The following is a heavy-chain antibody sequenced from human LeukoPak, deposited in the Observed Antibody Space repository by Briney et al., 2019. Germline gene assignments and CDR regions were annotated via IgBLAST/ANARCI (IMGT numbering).Heavy chain of an antibody. D-gene: IGHD6-6*01. CDR2: ISSSSSYI. CDR1: GFTFSSYS. J-gene: IGHJ4*02. CDR3: AREYSSSSEFTY. Sequence: GGSLRLSCAASGFTFSSYSMNWVRQAPGKGLEWVSSISSSSSYIYYADSVKGRFTISGDNAKNSLYLQMNSLRAEDTAVYYCAREYSSSSEFTYWGQGTLVTVSS. V-gene: IGHV3-21*01.